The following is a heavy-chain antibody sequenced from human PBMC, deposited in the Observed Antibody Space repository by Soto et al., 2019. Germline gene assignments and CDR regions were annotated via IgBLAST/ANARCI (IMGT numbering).Heavy chain of an antibody. CDR2: ISSSSSYI. Sequence: GGSLRLSCAASGFTFSSYSMNWVRQAPGKGLEWVSSISSSSSYIYYADSVKGRFTISRDNAKNSLYLQMNSLRAEDTSVYYCASKGHCSSTSCNQHNWGQGTLVTVSS. D-gene: IGHD2-2*01. V-gene: IGHV3-21*01. CDR1: GFTFSSYS. CDR3: ASKGHCSSTSCNQHN. J-gene: IGHJ4*02.